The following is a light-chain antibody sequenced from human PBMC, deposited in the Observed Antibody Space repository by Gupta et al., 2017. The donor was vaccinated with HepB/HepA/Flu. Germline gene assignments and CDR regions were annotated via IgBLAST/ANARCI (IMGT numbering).Light chain of an antibody. CDR3: QQHSNWPLFS. CDR2: EVS. Sequence: EIVLTQSPATLSLSPGERATLSCRASQSVSSYLAWYQQKPGQAPRLLIYEVSKRATGIPSRFSGSGSGTDFTLTISSLEPEDFAVYYCQQHSNWPLFSFGQGTKLEIK. V-gene: IGKV3-11*01. J-gene: IGKJ2*03. CDR1: QSVSSY.